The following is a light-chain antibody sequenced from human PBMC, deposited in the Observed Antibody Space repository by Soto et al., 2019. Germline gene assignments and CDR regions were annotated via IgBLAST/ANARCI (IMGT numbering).Light chain of an antibody. Sequence: AIRMTQSPSSFSASTGDRVTITCRASQGISSYLAWYQQKPGQAPKLLIYGASSLQSGVPSRFSGSGSETDFTLTISRLQSEDFATYYCQQYYSYPRTFGQGTKVEIK. CDR2: GAS. CDR1: QGISSY. V-gene: IGKV1-8*01. J-gene: IGKJ1*01. CDR3: QQYYSYPRT.